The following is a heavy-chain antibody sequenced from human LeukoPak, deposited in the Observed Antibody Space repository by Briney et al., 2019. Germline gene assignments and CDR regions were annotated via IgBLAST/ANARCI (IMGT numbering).Heavy chain of an antibody. V-gene: IGHV3-23*01. J-gene: IGHJ5*02. D-gene: IGHD2-2*01. CDR3: AKDSFPFIPAAENWFDP. Sequence: GGSLRLSCAASGFTFSSYAMSWVRQAPGKGLEWVSAISGSGGSTYYADSVKGRFTISRDNSKNTLYLQMNSLRAEDTTVYYCAKDSFPFIPAAENWFDPWGQGTLVTVSS. CDR1: GFTFSSYA. CDR2: ISGSGGST.